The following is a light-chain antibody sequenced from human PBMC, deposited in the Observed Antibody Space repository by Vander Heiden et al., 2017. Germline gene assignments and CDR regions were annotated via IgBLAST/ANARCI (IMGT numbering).Light chain of an antibody. Sequence: DIRMTQSPSSLSASIGDRVTITCRASQNINNYVNWYQQQPGKAPKLLIFAASNLQSGVPSRFSGSGSGRDFTLTISSLHPEDFATYYCQQNNRPHTFGQGTKLEI. CDR1: QNINNY. CDR2: AAS. V-gene: IGKV1-39*01. J-gene: IGKJ2*01. CDR3: QQNNRPHT.